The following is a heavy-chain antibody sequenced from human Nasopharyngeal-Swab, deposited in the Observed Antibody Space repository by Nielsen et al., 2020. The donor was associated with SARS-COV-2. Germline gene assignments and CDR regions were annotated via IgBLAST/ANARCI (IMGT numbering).Heavy chain of an antibody. CDR2: IYPGDSDT. D-gene: IGHD2-15*01. J-gene: IGHJ6*02. CDR1: GYSFTSYW. CDR3: ARQRGYCSGGSCRYGMDV. Sequence: GGSLRLSCKGSGYSFTSYWIGWVRQMPGKGLEWMGIIYPGDSDTRYSPSFQGQVTISADKSISTAYLQWSSLKASDTAMYYCARQRGYCSGGSCRYGMDVWGQGTTVTVSS. V-gene: IGHV5-51*01.